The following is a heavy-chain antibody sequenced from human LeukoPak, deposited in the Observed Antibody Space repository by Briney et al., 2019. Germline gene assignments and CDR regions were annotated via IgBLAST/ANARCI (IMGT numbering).Heavy chain of an antibody. CDR1: GFTFSSHG. CDR2: ISPSGGIT. CDR3: AKMTSRWVSTAVHFDY. V-gene: IGHV3-23*01. J-gene: IGHJ4*02. Sequence: GGSLRLSCAASGFTFSSHGMNWVRQAPGKGLEWVSGISPSGGITYYTDSVKGRFTISRDNSKNTVSLQMNSLRGEDTAVYYCAKMTSRWVSTAVHFDYWGQGTLVTVSS. D-gene: IGHD4-23*01.